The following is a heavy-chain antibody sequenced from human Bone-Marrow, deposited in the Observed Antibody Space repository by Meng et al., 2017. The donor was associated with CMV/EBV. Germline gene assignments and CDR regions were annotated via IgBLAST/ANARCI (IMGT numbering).Heavy chain of an antibody. CDR2: ISSGSSTI. J-gene: IGHJ3*02. CDR3: SRVPTYGGNGFDI. D-gene: IGHD3-10*01. CDR1: EFTLSSHS. V-gene: IGHV3-48*04. Sequence: GGSLRLSCAASEFTLSSHSMNWVRQAPGKGPEWVSYISSGSSTIYYVDSVKGRFTISRDDAKNSLYLQMNSLRAEETAVYYCSRVPTYGGNGFDIWGQGTLVTFSS.